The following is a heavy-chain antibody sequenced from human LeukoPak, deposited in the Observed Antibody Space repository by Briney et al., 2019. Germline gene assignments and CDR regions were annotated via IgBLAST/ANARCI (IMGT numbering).Heavy chain of an antibody. J-gene: IGHJ3*01. V-gene: IGHV4-59*12. Sequence: SETLSLTCTVSGGSISSYYWNWIRQPPGKGLEWIGYIHYSGSTNYNPSLKSRVTISVDTSKNQSSLRVTSLTAADTAVYYCARLGALHDAFDVWGQGTLVTVSS. CDR1: GGSISSYY. CDR3: ARLGALHDAFDV. D-gene: IGHD3-16*01. CDR2: IHYSGST.